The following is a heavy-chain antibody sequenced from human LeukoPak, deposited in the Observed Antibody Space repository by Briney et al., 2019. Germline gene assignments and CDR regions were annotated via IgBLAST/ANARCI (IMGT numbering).Heavy chain of an antibody. J-gene: IGHJ4*02. V-gene: IGHV3-23*01. Sequence: GGSLRLSCAASGFTFSDYAMSWVRQAPGKGLEWVSSISGGGTYIYYADSVKGRFTISRDNSKDTLFLQMTNSRGEDRAKYYCAKDHHSGSGNFFTHFDCWGQGTLVTVSS. CDR2: ISGGGTYI. CDR3: AKDHHSGSGNFFTHFDC. D-gene: IGHD3-10*01. CDR1: GFTFSDYA.